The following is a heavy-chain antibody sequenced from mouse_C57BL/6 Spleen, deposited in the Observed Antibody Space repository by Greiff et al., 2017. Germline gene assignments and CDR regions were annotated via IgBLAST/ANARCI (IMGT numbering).Heavy chain of an antibody. V-gene: IGHV1-15*01. CDR1: GYTFTDYD. CDR2: IDPDTGGT. Sequence: VKLLESGAELVRPGASVTLSCKASGYTFTDYDMHWVKQTPAHGLAWIGAIDPDTGGTAYHHKFKGKAILTADKSSSTAYMELRILTSEDSAVYYCTRFSLYYYAMDYWGQGTSVTVSS. D-gene: IGHD1-1*01. J-gene: IGHJ4*01. CDR3: TRFSLYYYAMDY.